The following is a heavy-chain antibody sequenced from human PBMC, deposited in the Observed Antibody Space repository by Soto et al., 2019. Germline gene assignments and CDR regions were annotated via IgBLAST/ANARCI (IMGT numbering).Heavy chain of an antibody. D-gene: IGHD5-18*01. J-gene: IGHJ6*02. CDR3: ARENGYGLTNYYYYYGMDV. CDR1: GGSISSSSYY. V-gene: IGHV4-39*07. Sequence: SETLSLTCTVSGGSISSSSYYWGWISQPPGKGLEWIGSIYYSGSTYYNPSLKSRVTISVDTSKNQFSLKLSSVTAADTAVYYCARENGYGLTNYYYYYGMDVWGQGTTVTVSS. CDR2: IYYSGST.